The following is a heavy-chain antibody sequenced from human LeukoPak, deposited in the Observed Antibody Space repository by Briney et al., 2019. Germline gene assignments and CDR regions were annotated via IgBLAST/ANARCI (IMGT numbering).Heavy chain of an antibody. V-gene: IGHV1-8*03. CDR3: ARGGRYCSSTSCYWDTYYYYYYMDV. J-gene: IGHJ6*03. Sequence: GASVKVSCKASGYTFTSYDINWVRQATGQGLEWMGWMNPNSGNTGYAQKFQGRVTITRNTSISTAYMELSSLRSEDTAVYYCARGGRYCSSTSCYWDTYYYYYYMDVWGKGTTVTVSS. CDR2: MNPNSGNT. CDR1: GYTFTSYD. D-gene: IGHD2-2*01.